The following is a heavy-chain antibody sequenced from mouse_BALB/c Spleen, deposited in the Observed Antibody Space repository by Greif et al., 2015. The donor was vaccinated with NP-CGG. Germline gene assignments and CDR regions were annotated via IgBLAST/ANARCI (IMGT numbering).Heavy chain of an antibody. D-gene: IGHD2-3*01. CDR3: ARSMGYFDV. J-gene: IGHJ1*01. Sequence: VQLQQSGAELVKPGASVKLSCKASGYTFTSYWMHWVKQRPGQGLEWIGEIDPSDSYTNYNQKFKGKATLTVDKSSSTAYMQLSSLTSEDSAVYYCARSMGYFDVWGAGTTVTVSS. CDR1: GYTFTSYW. CDR2: IDPSDSYT. V-gene: IGHV1-69*02.